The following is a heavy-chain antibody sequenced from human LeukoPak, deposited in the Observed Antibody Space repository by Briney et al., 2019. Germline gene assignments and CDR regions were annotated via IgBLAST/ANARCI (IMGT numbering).Heavy chain of an antibody. J-gene: IGHJ6*04. CDR1: GGSISSSSYY. Sequence: ASETLSLTCTVSGGSISSSSYYWGWIRQPPGKGLEWIGSIYYSGSTYYNPSLKSRVTISVDTSKNQFSLKLSSVTAADTAVYYCASRTYYDFWSGYLDVWGKGTTVTVSS. V-gene: IGHV4-39*01. D-gene: IGHD3-3*01. CDR2: IYYSGST. CDR3: ASRTYYDFWSGYLDV.